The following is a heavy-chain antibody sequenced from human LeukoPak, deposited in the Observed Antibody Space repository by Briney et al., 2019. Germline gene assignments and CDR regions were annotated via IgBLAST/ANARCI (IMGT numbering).Heavy chain of an antibody. Sequence: SETLSLTCTLSGGSISSYYWSWIRQPPGKGLEWIGYIYYSGSTNYNPSLKSRVTISVDTSKNQFSLKLSSVTAADTAVYYCASQLPRGWFDPWGQGTLVTVSS. D-gene: IGHD5-18*01. CDR2: IYYSGST. J-gene: IGHJ5*02. CDR3: ASQLPRGWFDP. V-gene: IGHV4-59*08. CDR1: GGSISSYY.